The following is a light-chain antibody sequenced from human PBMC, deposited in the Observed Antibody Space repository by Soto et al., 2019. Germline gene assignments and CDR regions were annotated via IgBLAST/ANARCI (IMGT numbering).Light chain of an antibody. CDR2: GAS. CDR1: QSVNSN. Sequence: EIVITQSNATLSVSPGERATLSCRASQSVNSNLAWYQQKPGQAPRLLIYGASNRATGIPDRFSGSGSGTQFTLTISRLQSEDSAVYFCQQNNRWPHITFCHVTRLEI. J-gene: IGKJ5*01. V-gene: IGKV3D-15*01. CDR3: QQNNRWPHIT.